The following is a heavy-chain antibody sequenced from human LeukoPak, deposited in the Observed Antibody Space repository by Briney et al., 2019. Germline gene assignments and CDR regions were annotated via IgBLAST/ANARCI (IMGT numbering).Heavy chain of an antibody. V-gene: IGHV3-23*01. J-gene: IGHJ4*02. CDR1: GFTFSSYA. CDR3: AKGSSGWYGEFDY. D-gene: IGHD6-19*01. CDR2: ISGSGGST. Sequence: GGSLRLSCAASGFTFSSYAMSWVRQAPGKGLEWVSAISGSGGSTYYADSVKGRFTISRDNSKNTLYLQMNSLRAKDTAVYYCAKGSSGWYGEFDYWGQGTLVTVSS.